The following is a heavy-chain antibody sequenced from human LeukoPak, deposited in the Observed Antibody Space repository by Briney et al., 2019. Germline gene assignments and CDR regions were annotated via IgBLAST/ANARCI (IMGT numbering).Heavy chain of an antibody. Sequence: SETLSLTCTVSGGSISSYYWSWIRQPPGKGLEWIGYIYYSGSTNYNPSLKSRVTIPVDTSKNQFSLKLSSVTAADTAVYYCARVESSSWVELIWGQGTMVTVSS. CDR1: GGSISSYY. CDR2: IYYSGST. J-gene: IGHJ3*02. D-gene: IGHD6-13*01. CDR3: ARVESSSWVELI. V-gene: IGHV4-59*01.